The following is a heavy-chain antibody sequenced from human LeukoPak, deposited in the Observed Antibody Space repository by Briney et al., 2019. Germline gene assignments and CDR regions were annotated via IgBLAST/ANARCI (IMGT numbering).Heavy chain of an antibody. Sequence: SETLSLTCTVSGGSISSGGCYWSWIRQHPGKGLEWIGYIYYSGSTYYNPSLKSRVTISADTSKNQFSLKLSSVTAADTAVYYCARATEPTMVRGVIAWFDPWGQGTLVTVSS. D-gene: IGHD3-10*01. CDR2: IYYSGST. CDR3: ARATEPTMVRGVIAWFDP. J-gene: IGHJ5*02. V-gene: IGHV4-31*03. CDR1: GGSISSGGCY.